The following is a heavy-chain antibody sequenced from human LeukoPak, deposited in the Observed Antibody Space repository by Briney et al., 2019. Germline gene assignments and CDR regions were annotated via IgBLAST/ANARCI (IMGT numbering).Heavy chain of an antibody. V-gene: IGHV4-34*01. Sequence: PSETLSLTCAVYGGSFSGYYWSWIRQPPGKRLEWIGEINHSGSTNYNPSLKSRVTISVDTSKNQFSLKLSSVTAADTAVYYCARGPSGAEFDYWGQGTLVTVSS. D-gene: IGHD6-19*01. J-gene: IGHJ4*02. CDR2: INHSGST. CDR1: GGSFSGYY. CDR3: ARGPSGAEFDY.